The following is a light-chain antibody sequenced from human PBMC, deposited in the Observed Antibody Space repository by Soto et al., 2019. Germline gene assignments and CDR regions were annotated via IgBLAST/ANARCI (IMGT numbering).Light chain of an antibody. Sequence: EIVLTQSPATLSLSPGERATLSCRASQSVSSFLAWYQQKPGQAPGLFIYDASNRATGVQARFSGSRSGTDFTLTIRSLEPEDFAVYYCKQYDSSPITFGQGTRLEIK. CDR1: QSVSSF. CDR3: KQYDSSPIT. CDR2: DAS. J-gene: IGKJ5*01. V-gene: IGKV3-11*01.